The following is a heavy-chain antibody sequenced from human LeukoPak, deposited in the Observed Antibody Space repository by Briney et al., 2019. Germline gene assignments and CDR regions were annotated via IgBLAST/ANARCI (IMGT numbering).Heavy chain of an antibody. V-gene: IGHV4-38-2*01. Sequence: GSLRLSCAASGFTFSSSGMSWVRQPPGKGLEWIGSIYSGSTYYNPSLKSRVTISLDTSKNQFSLKLSSVTAADTAVYYCARSEQLAAFDYWGQGTLVTVSS. CDR2: IYSGST. D-gene: IGHD1/OR15-1a*01. CDR3: ARSEQLAAFDY. CDR1: GFTFSSSGM. J-gene: IGHJ4*02.